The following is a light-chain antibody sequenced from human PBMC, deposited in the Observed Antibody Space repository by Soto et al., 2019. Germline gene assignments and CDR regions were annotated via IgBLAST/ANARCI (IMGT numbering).Light chain of an antibody. CDR3: QQYNKWPPYT. V-gene: IGKV3-15*01. J-gene: IGKJ2*01. Sequence: EIVMTQSPANLSVSPGERATLSCRASQSVSSNLAWYQQKPGQGPRLLIYGASTRATSISARFSGSGSGTEVTLTINSLQSEDFAVYYCQQYNKWPPYTFGQGTKLEIK. CDR2: GAS. CDR1: QSVSSN.